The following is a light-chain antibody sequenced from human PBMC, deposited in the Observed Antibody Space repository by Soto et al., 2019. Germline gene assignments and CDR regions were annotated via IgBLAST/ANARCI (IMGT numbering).Light chain of an antibody. Sequence: QSVLTQPPSVSAAPGQKVTISCSGGSSNIGGNYVSWYQHFPGTAPQLLIYDNNKRPSGIPDRFSGSKSGTSATLGITGLQTGDEADYYCVTWDNSLSAPVVFGGGTKVTVL. CDR1: SSNIGGNY. CDR3: VTWDNSLSAPVV. J-gene: IGLJ2*01. V-gene: IGLV1-51*01. CDR2: DNN.